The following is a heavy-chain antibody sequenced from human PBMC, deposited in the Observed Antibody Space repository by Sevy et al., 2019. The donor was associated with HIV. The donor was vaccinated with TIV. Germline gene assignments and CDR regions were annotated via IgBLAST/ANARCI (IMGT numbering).Heavy chain of an antibody. V-gene: IGHV3-33*01. Sequence: GGSLRLSCAASGFTFSTYGMHWVRQAPGKGLEWVAVIWFDGSNTYYADSVKGRFTISRDIAKNTLHLQMNSRRAEVTAVYYCARDLEFYDYGDYGPAFMPDYWGQGTLVTVSS. J-gene: IGHJ4*02. CDR1: GFTFSTYG. CDR2: IWFDGSNT. D-gene: IGHD3-16*01. CDR3: ARDLEFYDYGDYGPAFMPDY.